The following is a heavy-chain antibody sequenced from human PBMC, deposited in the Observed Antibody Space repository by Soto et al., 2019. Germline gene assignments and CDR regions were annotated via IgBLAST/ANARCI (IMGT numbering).Heavy chain of an antibody. V-gene: IGHV1-18*01. Sequence: ASVKVSCKAFGYTFTTYGISWVRQAPGQGLEWMGWISPYTGDTNYAQKFQRRATMSTDTSTSTAYMELRSLTSDDTAVYYCARVSNSFDYWGPGTLVTVSS. J-gene: IGHJ4*02. CDR1: GYTFTTYG. CDR3: ARVSNSFDY. CDR2: ISPYTGDT.